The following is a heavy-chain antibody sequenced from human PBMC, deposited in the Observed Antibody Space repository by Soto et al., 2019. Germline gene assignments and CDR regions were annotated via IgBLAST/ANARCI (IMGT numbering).Heavy chain of an antibody. CDR1: GYTFTSSD. Sequence: QVQLVQSGAEVKKPGASVKVSCKASGYTFTSSDINWVRQATGQGLEWMGWMNPNSGNTGYAQKFQGRITLTRSTSINTAYLEWSSLSSDDSAVYYCARGASPWGQGTQVTVSS. V-gene: IGHV1-8*01. CDR2: MNPNSGNT. CDR3: ARGASP. J-gene: IGHJ5*02.